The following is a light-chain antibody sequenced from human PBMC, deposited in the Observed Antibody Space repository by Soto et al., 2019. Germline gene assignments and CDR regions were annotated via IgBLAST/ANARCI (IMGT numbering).Light chain of an antibody. CDR3: QQQLDLSPT. Sequence: DTQMTHSPSSLSASVGDRLTITCQASQDIRKFLNWYQQKPGKAPKILISDASSLEAGVPQRFSGSGFGTDFTLAISSLKDEDFATYFCQQQLDLSPTFGPGTRLEIK. CDR2: DAS. V-gene: IGKV1-33*01. J-gene: IGKJ5*01. CDR1: QDIRKF.